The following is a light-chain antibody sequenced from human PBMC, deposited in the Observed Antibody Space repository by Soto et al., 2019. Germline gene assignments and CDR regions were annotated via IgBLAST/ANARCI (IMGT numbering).Light chain of an antibody. CDR2: RNN. CDR1: SSNIGSNY. J-gene: IGLJ2*01. Sequence: QSVLTQPPSASGTPGQRVTISCSGSSSNIGSNYVYWYQQLPGTAPKLLIYRNNQRPSGVPDRFSGSKSGTSASLAISGVRSEDEADYYCAAWDDSLSGLVFGGGTKLTV. CDR3: AAWDDSLSGLV. V-gene: IGLV1-47*01.